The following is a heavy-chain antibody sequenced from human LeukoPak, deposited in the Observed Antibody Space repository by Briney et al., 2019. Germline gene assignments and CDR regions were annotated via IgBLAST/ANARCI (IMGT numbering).Heavy chain of an antibody. Sequence: ASVKVSCKASGYTFTSYDINWVRQATGQGLEWMGWMNPNSGNTGYAQKFQGRVTMTRNTSISTAYMELSSLRSEDTAVYYCARSGSSSGYYSYYFDYWGQGTLVTVSS. CDR2: MNPNSGNT. CDR1: GYTFTSYD. CDR3: ARSGSSSGYYSYYFDY. J-gene: IGHJ4*02. D-gene: IGHD3-22*01. V-gene: IGHV1-8*01.